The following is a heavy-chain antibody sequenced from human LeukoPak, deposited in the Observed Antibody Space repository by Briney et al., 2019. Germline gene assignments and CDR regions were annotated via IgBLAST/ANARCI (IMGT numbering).Heavy chain of an antibody. J-gene: IGHJ4*02. CDR3: AREPREWFGEPYYFDY. D-gene: IGHD3-10*01. Sequence: GGSLRLSCAASGFTFSSYSMNWVRQAPGKGLEWVSSISSSSSYIYYADSVKGRFTISRDNAKNSLYLQMNSLRAEDTAVYYCAREPREWFGEPYYFDYWGQGTLVTVSS. CDR1: GFTFSSYS. CDR2: ISSSSSYI. V-gene: IGHV3-21*01.